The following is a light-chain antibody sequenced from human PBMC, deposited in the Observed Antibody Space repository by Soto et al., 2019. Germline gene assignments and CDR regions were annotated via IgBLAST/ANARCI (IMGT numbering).Light chain of an antibody. CDR1: PSVSNS. J-gene: IGKJ4*01. V-gene: IGKV3-11*01. Sequence: ESVLTQSPATLSLSPGERATLSCRASPSVSNSLAWYQHKPGQAPRLLLYDASNRATGVPTRFSGSGSGTDLTLTISSLETEDFAVYYCQQRNQWPPVTFGGGTKVDIK. CDR3: QQRNQWPPVT. CDR2: DAS.